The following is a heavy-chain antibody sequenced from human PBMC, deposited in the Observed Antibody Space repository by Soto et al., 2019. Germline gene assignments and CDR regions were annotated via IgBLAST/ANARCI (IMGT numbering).Heavy chain of an antibody. CDR3: ARHPGSGSSGYYHYYYGMDV. CDR2: IYPGDSDT. CDR1: GYSFTSYW. V-gene: IGHV5-51*01. J-gene: IGHJ6*02. Sequence: GESLKISCKGSGYSFTSYWIGWVRQMPGKGLEWMGIIYPGDSDTRYSPSFQGQVTISADKSISTAYLQWSSLKASDTAMYYCARHPGSGSSGYYHYYYGMDVWGQGTTVTV. D-gene: IGHD3-22*01.